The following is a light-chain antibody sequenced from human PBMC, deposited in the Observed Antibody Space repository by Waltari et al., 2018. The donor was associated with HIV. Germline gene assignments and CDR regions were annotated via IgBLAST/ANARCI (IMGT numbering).Light chain of an antibody. CDR1: QSVSSY. CDR2: YAS. Sequence: EIVLTQSPATLSLSPGERATLSCRASQSVSSYLAWYQQKPGQAPRLLIYYASNRATGIPARFSGSGSGTDFTLTISSLEPEDFAVYYCQQRSNWPPWYTFGQGTKLEIK. J-gene: IGKJ2*01. CDR3: QQRSNWPPWYT. V-gene: IGKV3-11*01.